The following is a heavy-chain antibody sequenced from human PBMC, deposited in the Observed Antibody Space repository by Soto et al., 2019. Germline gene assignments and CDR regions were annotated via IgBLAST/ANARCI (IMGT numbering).Heavy chain of an antibody. CDR3: ARYSPPKKTYDSNPGWFDP. CDR2: VRDTGST. V-gene: IGHV4-34*11. CDR1: GGSFSGYY. J-gene: IGHJ5*02. D-gene: IGHD3-22*01. Sequence: SETLSLTCAVYGGSFSGYYWTWIRQPPGTGLEWIGYVRDTGSTNYNPSLKSRVTISIDTSRNQFSLSLSSVTAADTAVYFCARYSPPKKTYDSNPGWFDPWGQGTLVTVSS.